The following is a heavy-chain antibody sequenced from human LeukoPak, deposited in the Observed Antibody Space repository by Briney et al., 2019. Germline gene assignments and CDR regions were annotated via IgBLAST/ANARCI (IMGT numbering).Heavy chain of an antibody. CDR3: ARGLLWSRDWFDP. CDR2: IHYSGNT. V-gene: IGHV4-61*01. CDR1: GDSVRTNNYY. Sequence: SETLSLTCTVSGDSVRTNNYYWSWIRQPPGEGLEWIGYIHYSGNTNYNPSLKSRVTISVDTSKNQFSLKLSSVTAADTAVYYCARGLLWSRDWFDPWGQGTLVTVSS. J-gene: IGHJ5*02. D-gene: IGHD3-10*01.